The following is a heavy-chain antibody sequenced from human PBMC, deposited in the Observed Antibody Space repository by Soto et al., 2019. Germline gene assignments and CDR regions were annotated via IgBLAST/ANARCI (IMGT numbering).Heavy chain of an antibody. J-gene: IGHJ6*02. CDR3: ARTSKASRPHYYYYGMDV. CDR2: ISSSSSYI. CDR1: GFTFSSYS. V-gene: IGHV3-21*01. D-gene: IGHD6-6*01. Sequence: EVQLVESGGGLVKPGGSLRLSCAASGFTFSSYSMNWVRQAPGKGLEWVSSISSSSSYIYYADSVKGRFTISRDNAKNSLYLQMNSLRAEDTAVYYGARTSKASRPHYYYYGMDVWGQGTTVTVCS.